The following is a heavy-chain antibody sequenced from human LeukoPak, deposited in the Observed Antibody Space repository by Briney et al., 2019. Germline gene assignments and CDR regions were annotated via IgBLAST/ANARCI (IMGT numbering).Heavy chain of an antibody. J-gene: IGHJ6*02. Sequence: GGSLRLSCAASGFTFSSYGMHWVRQAPGKGLEWVAVISYDGSNKYYADSVKGRFTISRDNSKNTLYLQMNSLRAEDTAVYYCAKQTSSSGWYDAMDVWGQGTTVTVSS. V-gene: IGHV3-30*18. CDR1: GFTFSSYG. CDR3: AKQTSSSGWYDAMDV. D-gene: IGHD6-19*01. CDR2: ISYDGSNK.